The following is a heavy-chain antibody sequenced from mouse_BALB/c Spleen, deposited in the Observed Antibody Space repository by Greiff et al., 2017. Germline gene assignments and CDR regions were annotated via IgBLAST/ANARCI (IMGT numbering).Heavy chain of an antibody. J-gene: IGHJ4*01. CDR3: TRDQGDGNYVLYAMDY. CDR2: ISSGGSYT. CDR1: GFTFSSYT. D-gene: IGHD2-1*01. Sequence: DVHLVESGGGLVKPGGSLTLSCAASGFTFSSYTMSWVRQTPEKRLEWVATISSGGSYTYYPDSVKGRFTISRDNAKNTLYLQMSSLKSEETAMYYCTRDQGDGNYVLYAMDYWGQGTSVTVSS. V-gene: IGHV5-6-4*01.